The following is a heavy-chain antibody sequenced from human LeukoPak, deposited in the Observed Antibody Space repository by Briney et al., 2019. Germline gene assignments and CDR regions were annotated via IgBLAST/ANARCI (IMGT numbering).Heavy chain of an antibody. CDR1: GFTFDDYA. Sequence: PGGSLRLSCAASGFTFDDYAMHWVRQAPGKGLEWVSLISGDGGSTYYADSVKGRFTISRDNSKNSLYLQMNSLRTEDTALHYCANGDLGYFQHWGQGTLVTVSS. J-gene: IGHJ1*01. CDR3: ANGDLGYFQH. V-gene: IGHV3-43*02. CDR2: ISGDGGST. D-gene: IGHD4-17*01.